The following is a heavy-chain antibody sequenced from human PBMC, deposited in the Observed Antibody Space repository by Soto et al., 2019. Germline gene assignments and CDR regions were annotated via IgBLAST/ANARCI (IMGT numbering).Heavy chain of an antibody. V-gene: IGHV3-23*01. Sequence: EVQLLESGGGLVQPGGSLRLACAASGFNFGTYAMGWVRQAPGRGLEWVSSAGSGASRYYAASVRGRFTVSRDTAKSTLHLEMSSLRAEDTALYYCVKFRGQAYSYYHMDVWGKGTTVTVSS. CDR3: VKFRGQAYSYYHMDV. J-gene: IGHJ6*03. CDR2: SAGSGASR. CDR1: GFNFGTYA.